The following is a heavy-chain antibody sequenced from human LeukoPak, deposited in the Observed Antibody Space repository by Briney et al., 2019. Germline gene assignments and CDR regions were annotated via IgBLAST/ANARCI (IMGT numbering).Heavy chain of an antibody. V-gene: IGHV1-46*01. Sequence: GASVKVCCKASGYTFTSYYMHWVRQAPGQGLEWMGIINPSGGSTSYAQKFQGRVTMTRDTSTSTVYMELSSLRSEDTAVYYCARDSEHSYYYYGMDVWGQGTTVTVSS. CDR3: ARDSEHSYYYYGMDV. J-gene: IGHJ6*02. CDR1: GYTFTSYY. D-gene: IGHD1/OR15-1a*01. CDR2: INPSGGST.